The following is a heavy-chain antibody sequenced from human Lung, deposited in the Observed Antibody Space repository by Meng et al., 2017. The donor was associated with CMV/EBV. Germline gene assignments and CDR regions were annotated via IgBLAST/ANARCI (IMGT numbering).Heavy chain of an antibody. D-gene: IGHD2-2*01. CDR3: AHSVIVLLPGARLLSNRFDP. CDR1: GSSLSTRGVG. V-gene: IGHV2-5*01. J-gene: IGHJ5*02. CDR2: IYWNDDK. Sequence: SGPTLVKPTQSLTLTCTLSGSSLSTRGVGVGWIRQPPGKALEWLALIYWNDDKRYSPSLRSRLTITQDTSKNQVVLTMTNMAPVDTATYYCAHSVIVLLPGARLLSNRFDPWGQGALVTVSS.